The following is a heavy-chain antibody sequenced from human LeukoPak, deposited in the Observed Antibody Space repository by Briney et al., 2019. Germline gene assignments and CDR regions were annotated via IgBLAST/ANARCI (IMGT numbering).Heavy chain of an antibody. J-gene: IGHJ2*01. Sequence: PGGSLRLSCAASGFSFSNYAMSWVRQAPGKGLEWVSAISVSGGSTYYADSVKGRFTISRDNSKNTLYLQMNSLRAEDTAIFYCAKDQSWRSGYESGVGGYFDLWGRGTLVTVSS. D-gene: IGHD5-12*01. CDR3: AKDQSWRSGYESGVGGYFDL. CDR2: ISVSGGST. V-gene: IGHV3-23*01. CDR1: GFSFSNYA.